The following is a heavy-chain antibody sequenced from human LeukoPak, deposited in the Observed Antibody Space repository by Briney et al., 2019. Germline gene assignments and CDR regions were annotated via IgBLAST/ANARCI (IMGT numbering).Heavy chain of an antibody. CDR1: GYTFTGYY. J-gene: IGHJ4*02. Sequence: ASVKVSCKASGYTFTGYYMHWVRRAPGQGLEWMGWINPNSGGTNYAQKFQGRVTMTRDTSISTAYMELSTLRSDDTAVYYCARDRTTVTKDLDYWGQGTLVTVSS. V-gene: IGHV1-2*02. D-gene: IGHD4-17*01. CDR3: ARDRTTVTKDLDY. CDR2: INPNSGGT.